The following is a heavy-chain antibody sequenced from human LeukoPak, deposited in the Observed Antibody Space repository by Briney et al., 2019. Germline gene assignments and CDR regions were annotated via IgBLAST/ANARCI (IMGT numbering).Heavy chain of an antibody. J-gene: IGHJ4*02. Sequence: PGESLRLSWAASGFTFSSYWMNWVRQAPGKGLEWVANINQDGSEKYYVDSVKGRFTISRDNAKNSVYLQMNSLRAEDTAVYYCVAMAFDYWGQGTLVTVSS. CDR2: INQDGSEK. V-gene: IGHV3-7*01. CDR3: VAMAFDY. CDR1: GFTFSSYW. D-gene: IGHD2-8*01.